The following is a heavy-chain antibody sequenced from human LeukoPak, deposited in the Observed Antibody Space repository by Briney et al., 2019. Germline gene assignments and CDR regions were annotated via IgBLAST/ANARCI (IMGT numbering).Heavy chain of an antibody. V-gene: IGHV3-23*01. Sequence: GGSLRLSCAASGFTFSSYAMRGVRKAPEKGLEWGLAISGSGGSTYCADSEEGRFIISRDNSKNTLYLQMNSQGAEAAAVYYCAKGLPLILTGYQPVSDRPADYYGTDGWRQGSTVT. CDR2: ISGSGGST. CDR3: AKGLPLILTGYQPVSDRPADYYGTDG. J-gene: IGHJ6*01. CDR1: GFTFSSYA. D-gene: IGHD3-9*01.